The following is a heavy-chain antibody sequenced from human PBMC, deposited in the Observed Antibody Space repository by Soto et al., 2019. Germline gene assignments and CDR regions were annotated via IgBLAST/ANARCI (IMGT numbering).Heavy chain of an antibody. J-gene: IGHJ4*02. Sequence: PGGSLRLSCDTSGFTFSNYVMTWVRQAPGRGLEWVSSISGSGDGRSYADSVKGRFTISRDNSKNTLYLQMNGLRADDTAAYYCAKATSNFDSWGQGTLVTVSS. CDR1: GFTFSNYV. CDR3: AKATSNFDS. CDR2: ISGSGDGR. V-gene: IGHV3-23*01. D-gene: IGHD2-2*01.